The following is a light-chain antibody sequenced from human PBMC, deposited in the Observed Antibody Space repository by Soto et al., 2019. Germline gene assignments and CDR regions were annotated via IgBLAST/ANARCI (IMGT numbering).Light chain of an antibody. Sequence: EIVLTQSPVTLSLSPGERATLSCRASKSVSRYLAWYQHKPGQAPRLLIYDAFKRATGIPARFSGSGSGTDFTLTISSIEPEDCAVYYGQQRSNWPSTFGGGTKVEIK. V-gene: IGKV3-11*01. CDR2: DAF. CDR3: QQRSNWPST. J-gene: IGKJ4*01. CDR1: KSVSRY.